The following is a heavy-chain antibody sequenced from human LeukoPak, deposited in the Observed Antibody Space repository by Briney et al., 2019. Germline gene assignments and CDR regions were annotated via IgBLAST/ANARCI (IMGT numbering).Heavy chain of an antibody. Sequence: VASVKVSCKASGYTFTSYAMNWVRQAPGQGLEWMGWINTNTGNPTYAQGFTGRFVFSLDTSVSTAYLQISSLKAEDTAVYYCARVTTWRTPPPTAIDVGYFDYWGQGTLVTVSS. D-gene: IGHD2-21*02. V-gene: IGHV7-4-1*02. CDR3: ARVTTWRTPPPTAIDVGYFDY. CDR2: INTNTGNP. J-gene: IGHJ4*02. CDR1: GYTFTSYA.